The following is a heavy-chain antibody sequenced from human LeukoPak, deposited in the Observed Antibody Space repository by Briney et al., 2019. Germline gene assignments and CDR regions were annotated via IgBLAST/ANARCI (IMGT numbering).Heavy chain of an antibody. J-gene: IGHJ4*02. CDR1: GGTFSSYA. V-gene: IGHV1-69*05. D-gene: IGHD3-16*01. Sequence: SVKVSCKASGGTFSSYAISWVRQAPGQGLEWMGRIIPIFGTANCAQKFQGRVTITTDESTSTAYMELSSLRSEDTAVYYCARAYRGYVWGSPLGYWGQGTLVTVSS. CDR3: ARAYRGYVWGSPLGY. CDR2: IIPIFGTA.